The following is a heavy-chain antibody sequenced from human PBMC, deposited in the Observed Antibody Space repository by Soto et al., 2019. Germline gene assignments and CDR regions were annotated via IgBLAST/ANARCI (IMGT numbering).Heavy chain of an antibody. J-gene: IGHJ4*02. D-gene: IGHD3-22*01. Sequence: SVEVSCKASGGTFSSYAISWVRQAPGQGLEWMGGIIPIFGTANYAQKFQGRVTITADESTSTAYMELSSLRSEDTAVYYCASQSSGYYLYYFDYWGQGTLVTVSS. CDR2: IIPIFGTA. CDR1: GGTFSSYA. CDR3: ASQSSGYYLYYFDY. V-gene: IGHV1-69*13.